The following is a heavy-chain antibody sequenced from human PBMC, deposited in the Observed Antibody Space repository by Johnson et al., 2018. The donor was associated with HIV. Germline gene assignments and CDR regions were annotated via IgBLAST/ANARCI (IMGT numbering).Heavy chain of an antibody. Sequence: QVQLVESGGGLVKPGGSLRLSCAASGFTFSDYYMSWIRQAPGKGLEWVAVISYDGSKKNYADSVKGRFSISRDNSKNTLYLQLNSLKTEDTAVYYCTTPRPNWGWNAFDIWGQGTMVTVSS. CDR1: GFTFSDYY. CDR2: ISYDGSKK. J-gene: IGHJ3*02. D-gene: IGHD7-27*01. V-gene: IGHV3-30-3*01. CDR3: TTPRPNWGWNAFDI.